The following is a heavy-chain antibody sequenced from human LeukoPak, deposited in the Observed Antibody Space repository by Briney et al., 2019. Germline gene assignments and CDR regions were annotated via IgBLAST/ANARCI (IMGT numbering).Heavy chain of an antibody. Sequence: SETLSLTCTVSGGSISTYYWSWIRQPPGKGLEWIGYIYYSGSTNYNPSLKSRVTISVDTSKNQFSLKLSSVTAADTAVYYCARDGRSGSYYYYMDVWGKGTTVTVSS. J-gene: IGHJ6*03. CDR1: GGSISTYY. CDR3: ARDGRSGSYYYYMDV. CDR2: IYYSGST. D-gene: IGHD1-26*01. V-gene: IGHV4-59*01.